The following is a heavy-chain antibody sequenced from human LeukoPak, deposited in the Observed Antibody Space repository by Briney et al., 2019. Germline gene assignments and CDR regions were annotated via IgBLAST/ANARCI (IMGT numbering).Heavy chain of an antibody. CDR2: HYYSESN. D-gene: IGHD5-12*01. V-gene: IGHV4-39*01. CDR3: GSRGGYDFSYDY. Sequence: SETLSLTCTVYGGSISSNIYYWSWIRQPPGKGLEWIGDHYYSESNYYTPSLKSRVTISVDTYKNQFSLKLSSVTTADTAVYYCGSRGGYDFSYDYWGQGILVTVSS. J-gene: IGHJ4*02. CDR1: GGSISSNIYY.